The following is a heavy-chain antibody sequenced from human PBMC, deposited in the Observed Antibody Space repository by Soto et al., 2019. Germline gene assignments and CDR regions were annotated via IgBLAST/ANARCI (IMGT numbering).Heavy chain of an antibody. V-gene: IGHV4-34*01. D-gene: IGHD3-3*01. Sequence: QVQLQQWGAGLLKPSETLSLTCAVYGGSFSGYYWSWIRQPPGKGLEWIGEINHSGSTNYNPSLKSRVTISVDTSKNQFSLKLSSVTAADTAVYHCARGNYDFWSGYYTGMEYWGQGTLVTVSS. J-gene: IGHJ4*02. CDR3: ARGNYDFWSGYYTGMEY. CDR2: INHSGST. CDR1: GGSFSGYY.